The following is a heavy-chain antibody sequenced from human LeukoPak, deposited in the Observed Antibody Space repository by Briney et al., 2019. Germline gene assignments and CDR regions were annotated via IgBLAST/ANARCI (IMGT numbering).Heavy chain of an antibody. D-gene: IGHD5-12*01. CDR3: ARAAYSGYDWNWFDP. CDR1: GFTFSTYG. V-gene: IGHV3-33*01. Sequence: GGSLRLSCAASGFTFSTYGMQGVRQSPGRGLEWVAVIWYDGSNKYYGDSVKGRFTISRDNSKNTLYLQMNSLRAEDTAVYYCARAAYSGYDWNWFDPWGQGSLVTVSS. CDR2: IWYDGSNK. J-gene: IGHJ5*02.